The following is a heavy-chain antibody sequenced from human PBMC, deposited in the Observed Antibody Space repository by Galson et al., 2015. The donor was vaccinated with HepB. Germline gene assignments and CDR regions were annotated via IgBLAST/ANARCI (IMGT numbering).Heavy chain of an antibody. J-gene: IGHJ4*02. CDR2: ISFHGSNK. CDR3: ARGRGYDKSFDY. V-gene: IGHV3-30*04. CDR1: GFSFSNYA. Sequence: CLILACAAAGFSFSNYAMYWVRQAPGKGLEWVAVISFHGSNKYLADSVKGRFTISSDNSTNTLYLQMNSLRAEDTAVYYCARGRGYDKSFDYWGQGNLVTVSS. D-gene: IGHD5-12*01.